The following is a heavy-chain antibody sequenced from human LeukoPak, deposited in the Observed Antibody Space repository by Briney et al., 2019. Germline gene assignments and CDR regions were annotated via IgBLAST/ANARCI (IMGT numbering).Heavy chain of an antibody. J-gene: IGHJ1*01. CDR1: GYTFITYK. V-gene: IGHV1-46*01. Sequence: ASVKVSCTASGYTFITYKMHWVRQAPGQGLEWVGIINPSDGDRRNAQKFQGRVTMTRDMSTSTVYMELSSLRSEDTAVYYCARGYRTVGAIEYFQHWGQGTLVTVSS. CDR2: INPSDGDR. CDR3: ARGYRTVGAIEYFQH. D-gene: IGHD1-26*01.